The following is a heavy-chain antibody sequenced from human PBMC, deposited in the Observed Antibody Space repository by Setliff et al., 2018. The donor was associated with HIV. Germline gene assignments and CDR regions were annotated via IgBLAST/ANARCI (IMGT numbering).Heavy chain of an antibody. CDR1: GYTFSSYG. V-gene: IGHV1-18*01. D-gene: IGHD3-3*01. J-gene: IGHJ3*02. Sequence: KVSCKASGYTFSSYGISWVRQAPGQGVEWMGWISAYNGNTNYAQKLQGRVTMTTDTSTSTAYLELRSLRSDDTAVYYCARGYYNFWSGYYDSRFPNPIDAFDIWGQGTMVTVS. CDR3: ARGYYNFWSGYYDSRFPNPIDAFDI. CDR2: ISAYNGNT.